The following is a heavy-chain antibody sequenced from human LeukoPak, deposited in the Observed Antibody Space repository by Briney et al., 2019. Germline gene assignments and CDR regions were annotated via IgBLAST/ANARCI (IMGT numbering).Heavy chain of an antibody. V-gene: IGHV3-30*18. CDR3: AKKFHGDYPLDY. CDR1: GFIFSSYG. J-gene: IGHJ4*02. D-gene: IGHD4-17*01. Sequence: GGSLRLSCAASGFIFSSYGMHWVRQAPGKGLEWVAVISYDGSNKYYADSVKGRFTISRDNSKNTLYLQMNSLRAEDTAVYYCAKKFHGDYPLDYWGQGTLVTVSS. CDR2: ISYDGSNK.